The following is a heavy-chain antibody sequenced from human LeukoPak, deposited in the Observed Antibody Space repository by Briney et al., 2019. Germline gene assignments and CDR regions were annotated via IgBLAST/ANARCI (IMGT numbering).Heavy chain of an antibody. J-gene: IGHJ4*02. CDR3: AGGARYFDY. CDR1: EFTFSTSY. V-gene: IGHV3-21*01. Sequence: PGGSLRLSCAASEFTFSTSYMTWLRQAPGKGLEWVSSISSSSSYIYYADSVKGRYTISRDNARNSLYLQMNSLRAEDTAVYYCAGGARYFDYWCEGTLVTVSS. CDR2: ISSSSSYI.